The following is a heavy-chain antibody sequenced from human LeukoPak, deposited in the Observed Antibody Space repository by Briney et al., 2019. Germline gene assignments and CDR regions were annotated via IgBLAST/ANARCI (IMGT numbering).Heavy chain of an antibody. J-gene: IGHJ4*02. CDR2: IYSGGST. CDR1: GFTVSSNY. Sequence: GGSLRLSCAASGFTVSSNYMSWVRQAPGKGLEWVSVIYSGGSTYYADSVKGRFTISRDNSKNTLYLQMNSLRAEDTAVYYCASGFAVYHFDYWGQGTLVTVSS. CDR3: ASGFAVYHFDY. D-gene: IGHD2-2*03. V-gene: IGHV3-53*01.